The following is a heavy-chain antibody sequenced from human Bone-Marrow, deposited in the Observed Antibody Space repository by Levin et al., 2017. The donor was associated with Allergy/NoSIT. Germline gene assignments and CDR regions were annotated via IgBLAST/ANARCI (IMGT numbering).Heavy chain of an antibody. Sequence: ASVKVSCKASGYTFTGYYMHWVRQAPGQGLEWMGWINPNSGGTNYAQKFQGRVTMTRDTSISTAYMELSRLRSDDTAVYYCARAGPYGTGSDGFDYWGQGTLVTVSS. D-gene: IGHD3-10*01. CDR1: GYTFTGYY. CDR2: INPNSGGT. V-gene: IGHV1-2*02. CDR3: ARAGPYGTGSDGFDY. J-gene: IGHJ4*02.